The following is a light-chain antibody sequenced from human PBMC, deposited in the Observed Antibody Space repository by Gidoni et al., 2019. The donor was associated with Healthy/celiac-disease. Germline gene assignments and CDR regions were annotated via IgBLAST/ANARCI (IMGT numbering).Light chain of an antibody. CDR2: AAS. Sequence: DIQMTQSPSSLSASVGDRVTITCRASQSSSSYLNWYQQKPGNAPKLLIYAASSLQSGVPARFSGSGSGTDFTLTISSLQPEDFATYYGQQSYSTPYTFGQXTKLEIK. CDR3: QQSYSTPYT. V-gene: IGKV1-39*01. CDR1: QSSSSY. J-gene: IGKJ2*01.